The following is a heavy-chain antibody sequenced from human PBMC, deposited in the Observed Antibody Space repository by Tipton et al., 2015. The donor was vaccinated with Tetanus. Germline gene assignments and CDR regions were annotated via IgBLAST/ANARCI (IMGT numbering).Heavy chain of an antibody. D-gene: IGHD1-26*01. J-gene: IGHJ4*02. CDR2: INPSGST. CDR1: GRSFSGYY. CDR3: ARGLPREPFYFDY. Sequence: TLSLTCAVYGRSFSGYYWTWIRQPPVKGLEWIGEINPSGSTNYNPSLKSRVTISVDTSKNRVSLKLNSVTAADTAVYYCARGLPREPFYFDYWGQGKQVIVSS. V-gene: IGHV4-34*01.